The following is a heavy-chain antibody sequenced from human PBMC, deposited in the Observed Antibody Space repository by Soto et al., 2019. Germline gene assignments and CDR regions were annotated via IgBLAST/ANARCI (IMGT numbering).Heavy chain of an antibody. CDR2: IYSGGDT. Sequence: PGGSLRLSCGVSGISVSGTYMSWVRQAPGEGLEWVSVIYSGGDTYYADSVKGRFIISRDNSKNMLYLQLNSLRADDTAVYYCARDEGIAVAGPRLPTGNYYGMDVWCQGTTVTVSS. CDR1: GISVSGTY. CDR3: ARDEGIAVAGPRLPTGNYYGMDV. V-gene: IGHV3-66*01. J-gene: IGHJ6*02. D-gene: IGHD6-19*01.